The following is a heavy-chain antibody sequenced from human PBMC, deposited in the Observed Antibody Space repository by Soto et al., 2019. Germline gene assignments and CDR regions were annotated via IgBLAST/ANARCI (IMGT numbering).Heavy chain of an antibody. CDR3: ARMESSGSLNWFDP. Sequence: ASVKVSFKASGYTFTNNDVSWVRQATGQGLEWMGWMNPGSGDTGYAQKFQGRVTMTRDISIATAYMELNSLTSEDTAIYYCARMESSGSLNWFDPWGQGTLVTVSS. CDR2: MNPGSGDT. J-gene: IGHJ5*02. CDR1: GYTFTNND. V-gene: IGHV1-8*02. D-gene: IGHD5-18*01.